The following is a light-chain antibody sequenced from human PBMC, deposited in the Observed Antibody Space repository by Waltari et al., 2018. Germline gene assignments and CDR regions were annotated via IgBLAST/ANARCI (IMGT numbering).Light chain of an antibody. CDR3: QQRSNWPPALT. CDR1: QSVSSY. J-gene: IGKJ4*01. CDR2: DAS. Sequence: PGERATLSCRASQSVSSYLTWYQQKPGQAPRLLIYDASNRATGIPARFSGSGSGTDFTLTISSLEPEDFAVYYCQQRSNWPPALTFGGGTKVEIK. V-gene: IGKV3-11*01.